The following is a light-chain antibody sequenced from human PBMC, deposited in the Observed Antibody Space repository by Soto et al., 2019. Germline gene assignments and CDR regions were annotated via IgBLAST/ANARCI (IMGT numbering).Light chain of an antibody. J-gene: IGLJ1*01. CDR3: QSYDSSLSGYV. CDR2: GNS. Sequence: QSVLTQPPSVSGAPGQRVTISCTGSSSNIGAGYDVHWYQQLPGTAPKLLIYGNSNRLSGVPDRFSGSESGTSASLAITGLQAEDEADYYCQSYDSSLSGYVFGTGTKVTVL. CDR1: SSNIGAGYD. V-gene: IGLV1-40*01.